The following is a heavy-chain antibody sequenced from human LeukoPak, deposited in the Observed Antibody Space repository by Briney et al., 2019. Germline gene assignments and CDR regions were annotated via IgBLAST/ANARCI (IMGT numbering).Heavy chain of an antibody. Sequence: PGGSLRLSCAASGFTFSNYNMNWVRQAPGKGLEWVSSISSSSSYIYYADSVKDRFTISRDNTKNSLYLQMNSLRAEDTAVYYCARDSPYGTAGYWGQGTLVTVSS. V-gene: IGHV3-21*01. CDR2: ISSSSSYI. J-gene: IGHJ4*02. CDR1: GFTFSNYN. CDR3: ARDSPYGTAGY. D-gene: IGHD2-8*02.